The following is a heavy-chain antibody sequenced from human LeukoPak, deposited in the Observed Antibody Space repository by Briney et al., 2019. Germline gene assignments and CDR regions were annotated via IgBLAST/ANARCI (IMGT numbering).Heavy chain of an antibody. CDR3: ARDRYCSGGSCYGGEGWFDP. D-gene: IGHD2-15*01. Sequence: GGSLRLSCAASGFTFSSYWMHWVRHAPGKGVVWVSRINSDGSRTSYADSVKSPFTISRHNAKNTLYLQMNSLRAEDTAVYYCARDRYCSGGSCYGGEGWFDPWGQGTLVTVSS. J-gene: IGHJ5*02. CDR2: INSDGSRT. CDR1: GFTFSSYW. V-gene: IGHV3-74*01.